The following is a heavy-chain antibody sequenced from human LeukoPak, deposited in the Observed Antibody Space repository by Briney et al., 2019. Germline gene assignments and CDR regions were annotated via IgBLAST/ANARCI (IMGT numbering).Heavy chain of an antibody. V-gene: IGHV3-53*01. CDR3: AKASGYSYGYFDY. CDR1: GFTVSSNY. J-gene: IGHJ4*02. Sequence: PGGSLRLSCAASGFTVSSNYMSWVRQTPGKGLEWVSVIYSGGSTYYADSVKGRFTISRDNSKNTLYLQMNSLRAEDTAVYYCAKASGYSYGYFDYWGQGTLVTVSS. D-gene: IGHD5-18*01. CDR2: IYSGGST.